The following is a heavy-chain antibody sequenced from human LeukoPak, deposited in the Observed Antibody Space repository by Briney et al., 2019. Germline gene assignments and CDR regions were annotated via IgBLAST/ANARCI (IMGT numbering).Heavy chain of an antibody. J-gene: IGHJ4*02. Sequence: SETLSLTCTVSGGSISSGGYYWSWIRQHPGKGLEWIGYISYSGSTYYNPSLKSRVTISVDTSKNQFSLKLSSVTAADTAVYYCAREVSGNFDYWGQGTWSPSPQ. V-gene: IGHV4-31*03. CDR2: ISYSGST. CDR1: GGSISSGGYY. CDR3: AREVSGNFDY.